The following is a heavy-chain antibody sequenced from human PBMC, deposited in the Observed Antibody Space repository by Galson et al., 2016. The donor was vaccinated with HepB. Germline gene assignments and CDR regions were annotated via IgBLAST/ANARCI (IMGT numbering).Heavy chain of an antibody. CDR2: IWFDGSDQ. D-gene: IGHD6-19*01. J-gene: IGHJ4*02. CDR1: GFIFSSYG. Sequence: SGAEVKKPGESLRLSCAASGFIFSSYGMYWVRQSPGKALESVAVIWFDGSDQYYADSVKGRFTISRDNSKNTLYLQMNSLRVEDTTVYYCTRGIAVAPNGPDYWGQGTLVTVSS. V-gene: IGHV3-33*01. CDR3: TRGIAVAPNGPDY.